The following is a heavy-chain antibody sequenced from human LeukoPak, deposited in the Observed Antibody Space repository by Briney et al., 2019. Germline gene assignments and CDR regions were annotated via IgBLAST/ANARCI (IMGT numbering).Heavy chain of an antibody. CDR1: GGSISSSSYY. J-gene: IGHJ4*02. V-gene: IGHV4-39*01. D-gene: IGHD6-6*01. CDR3: ARRIAASDC. Sequence: SETLSLTCTVSGGSISSSSYYWGWIRQPPGKGLEWIGSIYYSGSTYYNPSLKSRVTISVDTSKNQFSLKLSSVTAADTAVYYCARRIAASDCWGQGTLVTVSS. CDR2: IYYSGST.